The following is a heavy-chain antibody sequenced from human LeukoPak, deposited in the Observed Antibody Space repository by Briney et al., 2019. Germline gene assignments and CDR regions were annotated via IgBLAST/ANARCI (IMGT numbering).Heavy chain of an antibody. V-gene: IGHV4-59*01. D-gene: IGHD7-27*01. Sequence: PSETLSLTCTVSGGSISTYYWTWIRQPPGKGLEWIGYIYYTGNTNYNPSLKSRVTISVDTSKNQFSLKLSSVTAADTAVYYCGRAPNCPIHFDSGAQEPLVTVSS. J-gene: IGHJ4*02. CDR3: GRAPNCPIHFDS. CDR1: GGSISTYY. CDR2: IYYTGNT.